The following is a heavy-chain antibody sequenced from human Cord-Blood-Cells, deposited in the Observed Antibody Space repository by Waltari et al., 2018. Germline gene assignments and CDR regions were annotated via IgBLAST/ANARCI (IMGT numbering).Heavy chain of an antibody. CDR1: GGTFSSYA. V-gene: IGHV1-69*01. CDR2: IIPIFGTA. J-gene: IGHJ6*02. Sequence: QVQLVQSGAEVEKPGSSVKVSCKASGGTFSSYAISWVRQAPGPGLEWMGGIIPIFGTANYAQKFQGRVTITADESTSTAYMELSSLRSEDTAVYYCARMAVRGVIIKYYYYGMDVWGQGTTVTVSS. CDR3: ARMAVRGVIIKYYYYGMDV. D-gene: IGHD3-10*01.